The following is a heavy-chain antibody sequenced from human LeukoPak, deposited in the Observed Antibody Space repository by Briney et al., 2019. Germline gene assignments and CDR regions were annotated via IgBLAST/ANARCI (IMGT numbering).Heavy chain of an antibody. Sequence: SVKVSCKASGYTFTGYYIHWVRQAPGQGLEWMGWINPNSGGSNYAQKFQGRVTMTRDTSISSAYMELSRLRSDDTAVYYCAKVKYYDSSFGYWGQGTLVTVSS. J-gene: IGHJ4*02. CDR3: AKVKYYDSSFGY. D-gene: IGHD3-22*01. V-gene: IGHV1-2*02. CDR2: INPNSGGS. CDR1: GYTFTGYY.